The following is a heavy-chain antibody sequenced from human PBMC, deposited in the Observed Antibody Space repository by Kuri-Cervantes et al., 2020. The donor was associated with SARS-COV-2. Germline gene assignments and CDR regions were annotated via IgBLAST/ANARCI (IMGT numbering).Heavy chain of an antibody. Sequence: ASVKVSCKTSGYTFNNFGIGWVRQAPGQGLEWVGWISAYNGNRNYAQTLQDRLTLTTDTSTSTAYMELRSLRSDDTAVYYCARQLRLYSMDVWGKGTTVTVSS. CDR1: GYTFNNFG. D-gene: IGHD5-12*01. CDR2: ISAYNGNR. J-gene: IGHJ6*03. CDR3: ARQLRLYSMDV. V-gene: IGHV1-18*01.